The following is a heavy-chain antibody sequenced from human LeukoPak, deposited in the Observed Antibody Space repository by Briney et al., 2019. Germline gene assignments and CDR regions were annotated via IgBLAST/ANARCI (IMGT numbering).Heavy chain of an antibody. Sequence: KPSETLSLTCGVSGGSISSTNWWTWVRQPPGGGLEWIGKVHLSGRTHYNPSLESRVTMSVDMSENHISLKLTSVTAADTAVYYCAREGGFYRPLDYSGQGTLVIVSS. V-gene: IGHV4-4*02. CDR1: GGSISSTNW. D-gene: IGHD2/OR15-2a*01. J-gene: IGHJ4*02. CDR3: AREGGFYRPLDY. CDR2: VHLSGRT.